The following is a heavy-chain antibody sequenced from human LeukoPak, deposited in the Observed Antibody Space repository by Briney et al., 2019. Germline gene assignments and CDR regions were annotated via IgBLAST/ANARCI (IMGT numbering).Heavy chain of an antibody. CDR1: GFPFSIYA. Sequence: GGSLRLSCAASGFPFSIYAMYWVRQAPGKGLVWVARIHGDGDNISYADSVRGRFTISRDNAKDTLFLHMNSLRPEDTAVYYCAKVAWLGTVASYYFDSWGQGTQVTVSS. J-gene: IGHJ4*02. CDR3: AKVAWLGTVASYYFDS. CDR2: IHGDGDNI. D-gene: IGHD4-23*01. V-gene: IGHV3-74*01.